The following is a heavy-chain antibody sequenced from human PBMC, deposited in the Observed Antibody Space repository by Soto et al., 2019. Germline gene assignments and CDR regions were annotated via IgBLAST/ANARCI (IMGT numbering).Heavy chain of an antibody. Sequence: QVQLQQWGAGLLKPSETLSLTCAVYGGFVTSGSYYWSLIRQPPGKGLEWIGEMSHSGGTHFHPSLNRRVTISVDTSKNQFTLTMSSVTAADTALYYCARVERGTATTVVDAFDIWGPGTMVTVSS. D-gene: IGHD1-1*01. J-gene: IGHJ3*02. CDR1: GGFVTSGSYY. V-gene: IGHV4-34*01. CDR2: MSHSGGT. CDR3: ARVERGTATTVVDAFDI.